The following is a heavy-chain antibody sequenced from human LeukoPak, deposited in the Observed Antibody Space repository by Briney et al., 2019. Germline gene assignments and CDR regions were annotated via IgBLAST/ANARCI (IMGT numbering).Heavy chain of an antibody. V-gene: IGHV3-43*02. Sequence: GGSLRLSCAASGFTFSSYSMNWVRQAPGKGLEWVSLISGDGGSTFYADSVKGRFTISRDNSKNSLYLQMNSLRSDDTALYYCARESESSGWYDYWGQGTLVTVSS. J-gene: IGHJ4*02. CDR3: ARESESSGWYDY. CDR1: GFTFSSYS. D-gene: IGHD6-19*01. CDR2: ISGDGGST.